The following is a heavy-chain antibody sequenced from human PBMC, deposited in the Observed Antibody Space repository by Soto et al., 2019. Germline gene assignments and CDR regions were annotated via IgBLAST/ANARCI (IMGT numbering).Heavy chain of an antibody. V-gene: IGHV3-74*01. CDR3: ARGGAMGVDY. J-gene: IGHJ4*02. Sequence: VGSLRLSCTASGFTFNTHWMHWVRQAPGKGLVWVSRIYFDGITTNYADSVKGRLTVSRDNAKNAVYLHVNTLRDEDTAVYYCARGGAMGVDYWGQGTLVTVSS. CDR2: IYFDGITT. CDR1: GFTFNTHW. D-gene: IGHD1-26*01.